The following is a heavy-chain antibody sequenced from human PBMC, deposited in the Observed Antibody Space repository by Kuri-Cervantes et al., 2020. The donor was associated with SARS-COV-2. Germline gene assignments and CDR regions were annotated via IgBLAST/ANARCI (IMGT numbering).Heavy chain of an antibody. J-gene: IGHJ4*02. V-gene: IGHV3-33*01. CDR2: IWYDGSNK. D-gene: IGHD3-16*01. Sequence: GGSLRLSCAASGFTFSSYGMHWVRQAPGKGLEWVAVIWYDGSNKYYVDSVKGRFTISRDNSKNTVYLQMNSLRAEDTAVYYCARDLGGVSGPFDYWGQGTLVTVSS. CDR1: GFTFSSYG. CDR3: ARDLGGVSGPFDY.